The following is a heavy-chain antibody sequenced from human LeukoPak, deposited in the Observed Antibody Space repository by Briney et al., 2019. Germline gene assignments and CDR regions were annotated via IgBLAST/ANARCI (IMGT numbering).Heavy chain of an antibody. CDR3: ASDAGSSLHTYFDY. CDR2: INSSRSTI. D-gene: IGHD3-10*01. CDR1: GFTFSSYS. V-gene: IGHV3-48*01. J-gene: IGHJ4*02. Sequence: GGSLRLSCAASGFTFSSYSMNWVRQAPGKGLEWVSCINSSRSTIYYADSVKGRFTISRDNAKNSLYLQMNSLRAEDTAVYYCASDAGSSLHTYFDYWGQGTLVYVSS.